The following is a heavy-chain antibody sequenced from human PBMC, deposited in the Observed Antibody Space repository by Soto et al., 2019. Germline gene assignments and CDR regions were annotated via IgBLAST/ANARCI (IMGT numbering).Heavy chain of an antibody. CDR2: IYYSGST. V-gene: IGHV4-31*03. CDR3: ARAPFMITFGGVIVNGNFDY. D-gene: IGHD3-16*02. Sequence: SLTCTVSGGSISSGGYYWSWIRQHPGKGLEWIGYIYYSGSTYYNPSLKSRVTISVDTSKNQFSLKLSSVTATDTAVYYCARAPFMITFGGVIVNGNFDYWGQGTLVTVSS. J-gene: IGHJ4*02. CDR1: GGSISSGGYY.